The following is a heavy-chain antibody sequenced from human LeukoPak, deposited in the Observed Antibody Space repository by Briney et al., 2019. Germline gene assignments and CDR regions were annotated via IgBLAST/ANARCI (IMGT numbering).Heavy chain of an antibody. D-gene: IGHD3-22*01. CDR3: ARETRALYYYDSSGYQH. J-gene: IGHJ4*02. Sequence: ASVKVSCKTSGYTFTSYYMHWVRQAPVQELEWMGIINPSGGSTSYARKFQGRVTMTRDTSTSTVYMELSSLRSEDTAVYYCARETRALYYYDSSGYQHWGQGTLVIVSS. CDR1: GYTFTSYY. V-gene: IGHV1-46*01. CDR2: INPSGGST.